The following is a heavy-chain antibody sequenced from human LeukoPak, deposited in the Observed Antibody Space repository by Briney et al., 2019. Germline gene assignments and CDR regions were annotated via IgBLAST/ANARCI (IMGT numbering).Heavy chain of an antibody. D-gene: IGHD1-26*01. V-gene: IGHV3-74*01. CDR3: PRDHTGSDDY. CDR1: GYTFSRFW. Sequence: PGGSLRPSYAASGYTFSRFWMHWVRQAPGKVLVWVSRIKIDGSSTSYADSVKGRFTISRDNANSTLYLQRNSLRVEYTAVYFCPRDHTGSDDYWGKGTLVTVSS. J-gene: IGHJ4*02. CDR2: IKIDGSST.